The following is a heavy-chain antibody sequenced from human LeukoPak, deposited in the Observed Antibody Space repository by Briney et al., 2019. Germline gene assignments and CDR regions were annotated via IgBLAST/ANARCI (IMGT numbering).Heavy chain of an antibody. J-gene: IGHJ4*02. CDR2: INGGGGNT. CDR1: GFTFNSYV. Sequence: GGSLRLSCAASGFTFNSYVMSWVRQAPGKGLEWVSAINGGGGNTYYADSVKGRFTISRDNSKNMVYLQMNSLRADDTAVYYCARGAGYNYPYYFDYWGQGALVTVSS. V-gene: IGHV3-23*01. CDR3: ARGAGYNYPYYFDY. D-gene: IGHD5-24*01.